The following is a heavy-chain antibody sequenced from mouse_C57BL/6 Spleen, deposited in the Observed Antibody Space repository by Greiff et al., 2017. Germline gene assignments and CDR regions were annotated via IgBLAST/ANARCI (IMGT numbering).Heavy chain of an antibody. V-gene: IGHV1-55*01. CDR1: GYTFTSYW. D-gene: IGHD1-1*01. CDR2: IYPGSGST. J-gene: IGHJ1*03. CDR3: ASYYYGSSYGYFDV. Sequence: VKLMESGAELGKPGASVKMSCKASGYTFTSYWITWVKQRPGQGLEWIGDIYPGSGSTNYNEKFKSKATLTVDTSSSTAYMQLSSLTSEDSAVYYCASYYYGSSYGYFDVWGTGTTVTVSS.